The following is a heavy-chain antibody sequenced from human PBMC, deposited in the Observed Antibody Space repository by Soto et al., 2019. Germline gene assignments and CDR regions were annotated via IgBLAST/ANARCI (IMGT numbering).Heavy chain of an antibody. V-gene: IGHV4-59*01. CDR1: WGSSVSYN. CDR3: ARRAVVAVTGSLDNWLDP. CDR2: VYSSGST. Sequence: SETLCPTCTVAWGSSVSYNWSWLRQPPGKALEWIGYVYSSGSTNYNPSLKSRVTISVDTSRNQFSLKVNSVTAADTAVYYCARRAVVAVTGSLDNWLDPWGQGILVTVSS. J-gene: IGHJ5*02. D-gene: IGHD2-21*01.